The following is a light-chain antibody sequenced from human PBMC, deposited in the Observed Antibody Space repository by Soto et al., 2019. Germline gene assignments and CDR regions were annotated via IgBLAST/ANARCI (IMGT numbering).Light chain of an antibody. CDR1: ESIGDY. CDR2: AAS. CDR3: QQYVTSPSIT. J-gene: IGKJ5*01. Sequence: EIVLTQSPGALSLSPGDRATLSCWASESIGDYLAWYQQRPGQAPRLLIYAASRRASGTPYRFSGSGSERAFTLAISGLEPADFGVYYCQQYVTSPSITFGQGTRLENK. V-gene: IGKV3-20*01.